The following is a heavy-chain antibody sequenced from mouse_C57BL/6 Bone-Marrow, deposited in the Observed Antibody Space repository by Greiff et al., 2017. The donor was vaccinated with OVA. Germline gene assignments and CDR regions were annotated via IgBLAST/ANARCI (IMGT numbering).Heavy chain of an antibody. V-gene: IGHV5-12*01. J-gene: IGHJ3*01. CDR2: ISNGGGST. D-gene: IGHD1-1*01. Sequence: EVKLVESGGGLVQPGGSLKLSCAASGFTFSDHYMYWVRQTPEKRLEWVAYISNGGGSTYYPDTVKGRFTISRDNAKNTLYLQMSRLKSEDTAMYYCARHEGRYYGSSFAYWGQGTLVTVSA. CDR1: GFTFSDHY. CDR3: ARHEGRYYGSSFAY.